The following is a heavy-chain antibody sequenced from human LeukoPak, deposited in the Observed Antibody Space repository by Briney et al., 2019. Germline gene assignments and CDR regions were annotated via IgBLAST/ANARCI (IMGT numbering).Heavy chain of an antibody. CDR1: GGSISSSNW. V-gene: IGHV4-4*02. J-gene: IGHJ4*02. D-gene: IGHD6-19*01. CDR3: ARVWHSSGRYTPHPYFDY. CDR2: IYHSGST. Sequence: PSETLSLTCAVSGGSISSSNWWSWVRQPPGKGLEWIGEIYHSGSTNYNPSLKSRVTISVDKSKNQFSLKLSSVTAADTAVYYCARVWHSSGRYTPHPYFDYWGQGTLVTVSS.